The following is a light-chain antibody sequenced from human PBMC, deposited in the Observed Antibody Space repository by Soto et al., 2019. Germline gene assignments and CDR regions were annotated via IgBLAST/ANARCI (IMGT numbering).Light chain of an antibody. J-gene: IGLJ1*01. V-gene: IGLV2-18*02. CDR2: DVS. Sequence: QSVLTQPPSVSGSPGQSVAISCTGTSSDVGGYNRVSWYQQAPGKAPKLLIYDVSNRPSGGSTRFSGSKSGNTASLTISGLQTEDEADDYCTSYASGSAYVFGPGTKLTVL. CDR1: SSDVGGYNR. CDR3: TSYASGSAYV.